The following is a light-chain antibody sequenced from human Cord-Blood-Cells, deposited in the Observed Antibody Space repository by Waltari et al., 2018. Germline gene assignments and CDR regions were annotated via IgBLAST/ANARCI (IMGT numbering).Light chain of an antibody. CDR3: QQSYSTHT. J-gene: IGKJ2*01. Sequence: DIQMTQSPSSLSASVGDRVTITCRASQSISSYLNWYQHKPGKAPKLLIYAASSLQSGVPSRFSGSGSGTDFTLTISSLQPEDFATYYCQQSYSTHTFGQGTKLEIK. CDR1: QSISSY. CDR2: AAS. V-gene: IGKV1-39*01.